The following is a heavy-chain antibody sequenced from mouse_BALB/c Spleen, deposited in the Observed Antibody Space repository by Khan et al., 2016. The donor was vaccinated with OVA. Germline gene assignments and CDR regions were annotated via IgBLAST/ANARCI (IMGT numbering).Heavy chain of an antibody. CDR3: ARKNGSDFDY. CDR1: GYSFTGYF. D-gene: IGHD1-1*01. Sequence: VQLKQSGPELVKPGASVKISCKASGYSFTGYFMNWVMQSHGKRLEWIGRINPHIGETFYNQKFKDKATLTVDESSSTAHMELRSLASEDFAVDYCARKNGSDFDYWGQGTTLTVSS. J-gene: IGHJ2*01. CDR2: INPHIGET. V-gene: IGHV1-20*02.